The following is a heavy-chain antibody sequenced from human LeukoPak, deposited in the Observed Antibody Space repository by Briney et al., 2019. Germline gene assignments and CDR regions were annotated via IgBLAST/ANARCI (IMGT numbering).Heavy chain of an antibody. J-gene: IGHJ4*02. D-gene: IGHD3-22*01. CDR1: GFTFSTYA. V-gene: IGHV3-23*01. Sequence: PGGSLRLSCAASGFTFSTYAMNWVRQAPGKGLEWVSGVTGSGGSTYYADSVKGRFTISRDNSKNTLYLQMNSLRAEDTGVYYCAKRGQYYYDSSGYYYPDWGQGTLVIVSS. CDR2: VTGSGGST. CDR3: AKRGQYYYDSSGYYYPD.